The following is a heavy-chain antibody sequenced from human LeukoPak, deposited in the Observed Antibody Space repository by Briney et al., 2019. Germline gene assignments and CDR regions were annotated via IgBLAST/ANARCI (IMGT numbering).Heavy chain of an antibody. CDR3: AKHGSGRYFDY. Sequence: GGSQSLSCAASGFTFSTFRNYGMSWVRQAPGKGLEWVSAISDSGGKTYYADSMKGRFTISRDNSKNTLYLQMNSLRAEDTAVYYCAKHGSGRYFDYWGQGTLVTVSS. J-gene: IGHJ4*02. D-gene: IGHD6-19*01. CDR2: ISDSGGKT. CDR1: GFTFSTFRNYG. V-gene: IGHV3-23*01.